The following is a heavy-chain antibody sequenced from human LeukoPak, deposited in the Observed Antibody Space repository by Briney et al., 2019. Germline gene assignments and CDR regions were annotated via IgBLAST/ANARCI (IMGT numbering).Heavy chain of an antibody. CDR2: IYYSGST. J-gene: IGHJ3*01. V-gene: IGHV4-59*01. Sequence: SETLSLTCTVSGGSISSYYWSWIRQPPGKGLEWIGYIYYSGSTNYNPSLKSRVTISVDTSKNQFSLKLSSVTAADTAVYYCARDRPWGGMDVWGQGTMVTVSS. CDR3: ARDRPWGGMDV. D-gene: IGHD3-16*01. CDR1: GGSISSYY.